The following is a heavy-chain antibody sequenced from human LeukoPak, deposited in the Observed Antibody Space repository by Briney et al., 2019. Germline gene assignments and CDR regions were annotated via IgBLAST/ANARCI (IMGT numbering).Heavy chain of an antibody. D-gene: IGHD6-13*01. CDR2: ISGSGGST. V-gene: IGHV3-23*01. J-gene: IGHJ1*01. Sequence: SGGSLRLSCAASGFTFSSYAMSWVRQAPGKGLEWVSAISGSGGSTYYADSVKGRFTISRDNSKITLYLQMNSLRAEDTAVYYCAKGVAAAASAEYFQHWGQGTLVTVSS. CDR1: GFTFSSYA. CDR3: AKGVAAAASAEYFQH.